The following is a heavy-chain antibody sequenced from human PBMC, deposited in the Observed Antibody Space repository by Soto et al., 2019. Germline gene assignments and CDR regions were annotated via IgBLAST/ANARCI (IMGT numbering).Heavy chain of an antibody. D-gene: IGHD3-22*01. Sequence: SETLPLTCTVSGGSISSYYWSWIRQPTGKGLEWIGYIYYSGSTNYNPSLKSRVTISVDTSKNQFSLKLSSVTAADTAVYYCARDRLDSSGYYHYFDYWGQGTLVTVSS. CDR1: GGSISSYY. CDR3: ARDRLDSSGYYHYFDY. V-gene: IGHV4-59*01. J-gene: IGHJ4*02. CDR2: IYYSGST.